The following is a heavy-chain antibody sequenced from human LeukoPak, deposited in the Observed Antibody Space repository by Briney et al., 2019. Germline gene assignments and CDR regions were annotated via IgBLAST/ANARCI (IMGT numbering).Heavy chain of an antibody. CDR2: ISNNGGYT. D-gene: IGHD2-15*01. Sequence: EGSLRLSCAASGFTLSSSAMSWVRQAPGKGLEWVSAISNNGGYTYYADSVQGRFTISRDNSKSTLCLQMNSLRAEDTAVYYCAKQLGYCSDGSCYFPYWGQGTLVTVSS. CDR3: AKQLGYCSDGSCYFPY. J-gene: IGHJ4*02. V-gene: IGHV3-23*01. CDR1: GFTLSSSA.